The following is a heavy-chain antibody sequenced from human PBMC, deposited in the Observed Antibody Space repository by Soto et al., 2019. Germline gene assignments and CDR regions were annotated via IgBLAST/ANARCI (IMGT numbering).Heavy chain of an antibody. CDR3: ARDKQNKWFDP. CDR2: IYYSGST. J-gene: IGHJ5*02. CDR1: GGSISSYY. V-gene: IGHV4-59*01. Sequence: ITCTVSGGSISSYYWSWIRQPPGKGLEWIGYIYYSGSTNYNPSLKSRVTISVDTSKNQFSLKLSSVTAADTAVYYCARDKQNKWFDPWGHGTRVTVSS.